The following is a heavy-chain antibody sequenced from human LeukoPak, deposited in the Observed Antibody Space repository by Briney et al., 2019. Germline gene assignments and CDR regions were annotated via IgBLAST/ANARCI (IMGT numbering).Heavy chain of an antibody. CDR1: GFTFSDYY. CDR3: ARVIRFSDYYYYYYMDV. CDR2: ISSSGSII. D-gene: IGHD3-3*01. Sequence: PGGSLRLSCAASGFTFSDYYMSWIRQAPGKGLEWVSYISSSGSIIYYADSVKGRFTISRDNAKNSLYLQMNSLRAEDAAVYYCARVIRFSDYYYYYYMDVWGKGTTVTVSS. J-gene: IGHJ6*03. V-gene: IGHV3-11*01.